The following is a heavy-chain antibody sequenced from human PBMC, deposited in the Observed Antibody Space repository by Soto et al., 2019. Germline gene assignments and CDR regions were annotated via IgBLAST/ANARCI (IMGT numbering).Heavy chain of an antibody. J-gene: IGHJ4*02. CDR1: GGSFSGYS. CDR3: ARLVNWNSFDY. Sequence: WETLSLTCAVYGGSFSGYSWTWIRQPPGKGLEWIGYINHSGSTNYNPSLKSRVTISVDTSKNQFSLKLSSVTAADTAVYYCARLVNWNSFDYWGQGTLVTVSS. V-gene: IGHV4-34*01. CDR2: INHSGST. D-gene: IGHD1-1*01.